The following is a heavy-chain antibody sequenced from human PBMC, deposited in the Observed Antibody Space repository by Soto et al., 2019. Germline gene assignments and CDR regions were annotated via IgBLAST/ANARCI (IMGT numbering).Heavy chain of an antibody. CDR3: AHIVPFDYRGYNFEF. CDR1: GFSLSTHTVG. D-gene: IGHD3-9*01. CDR2: IYWDADK. Sequence: QITLKASGPTLVKPTQTLTLTCTFSGFSLSTHTVGVAWIRQPPGKALEWLALIYWDADKRYSPALKSRLTITQDISKNQVVLTMTNMYPVETVTYFCAHIVPFDYRGYNFEFWGQGILVTVPS. J-gene: IGHJ4*02. V-gene: IGHV2-5*02.